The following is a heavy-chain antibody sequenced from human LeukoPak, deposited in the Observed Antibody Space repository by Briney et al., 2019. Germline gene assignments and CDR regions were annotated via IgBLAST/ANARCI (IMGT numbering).Heavy chain of an antibody. CDR1: RFTFSSYG. J-gene: IGHJ6*03. V-gene: IGHV3-30*02. Sequence: GGSLRLSCAASRFTFSSYGMHWVRQAPGKGLEWVAFIRYDGSNKYYADSVKGRFTISRDNSKNTLYLQMNSLRAEDTAVYYCAKVAYYYYYMDVWGKGTTVTVSS. CDR2: IRYDGSNK. CDR3: AKVAYYYYYMDV.